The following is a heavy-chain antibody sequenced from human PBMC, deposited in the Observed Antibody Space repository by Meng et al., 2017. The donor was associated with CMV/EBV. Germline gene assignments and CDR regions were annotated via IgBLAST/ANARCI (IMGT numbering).Heavy chain of an antibody. Sequence: QAQLWQSGAEVKKPGASVKVSCKASGYTFTGYYMHWVRQAPGQGLEWMGWINPNSGGTNYAQKFQGRVTMTRDTSISTAYMELSRLRSDDTAVYYCATYIGNYINWYFDLWGRGTLVTVSS. V-gene: IGHV1-2*02. CDR3: ATYIGNYINWYFDL. CDR1: GYTFTGYY. CDR2: INPNSGGT. J-gene: IGHJ2*01. D-gene: IGHD1-7*01.